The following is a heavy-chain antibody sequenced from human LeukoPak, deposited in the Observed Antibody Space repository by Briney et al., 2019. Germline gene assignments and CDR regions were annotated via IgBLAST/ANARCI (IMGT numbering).Heavy chain of an antibody. CDR3: ARGGASGPQGFDY. CDR2: ISAYNGNT. D-gene: IGHD1-26*01. V-gene: IGHV1-18*01. CDR1: GDTFTSYG. Sequence: ASVKVSCKASGDTFTSYGFTWVRQAAGQGLEWMGWISAYNGNTNYAQKLQGRITMTTDTSTTTVYMELRSLRSDDTAMYYCARGGASGPQGFDYWGQGTLVTVSS. J-gene: IGHJ4*02.